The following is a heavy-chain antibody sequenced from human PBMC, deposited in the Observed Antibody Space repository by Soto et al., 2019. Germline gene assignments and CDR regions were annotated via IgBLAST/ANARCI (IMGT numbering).Heavy chain of an antibody. D-gene: IGHD3-10*01. CDR2: VYSSGTT. CDR3: ARDIGSYAYGEGY. V-gene: IGHV4-4*07. Sequence: LSLTCSVSGGSINSYWWSWIRQPAGKGLEWIGRVYSSGTTDYNPSLNSRATMSVETSKNQFSLKLSSVTAADTAVYYCARDIGSYAYGEGYWGQGIQVTVSS. CDR1: GGSINSYW. J-gene: IGHJ4*02.